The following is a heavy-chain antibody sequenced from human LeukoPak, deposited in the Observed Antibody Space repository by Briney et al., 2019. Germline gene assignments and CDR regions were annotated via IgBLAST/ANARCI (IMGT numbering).Heavy chain of an antibody. J-gene: IGHJ4*02. CDR2: ISSSSSYI. V-gene: IGHV3-21*01. CDR1: GFTFSSYS. Sequence: GGSLRLSCAASGFTFSSYSMNWVRQAPGKGLEWVSSISSSSSYIYYADSVKGRFTISRDNAKNSLYLQMNNLRAEDTAVYYCARNRRSGYYRDYWGQGTLVTVSS. CDR3: ARNRRSGYYRDY. D-gene: IGHD3-22*01.